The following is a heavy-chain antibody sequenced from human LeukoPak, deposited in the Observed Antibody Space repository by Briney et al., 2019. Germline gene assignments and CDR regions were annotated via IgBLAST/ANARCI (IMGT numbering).Heavy chain of an antibody. CDR1: GFTFSSYA. J-gene: IGHJ4*02. CDR3: AKTRPLDSSSWSHRDY. V-gene: IGHV3-23*01. D-gene: IGHD6-13*01. CDR2: ISGSGDST. Sequence: GGSLRLSCAASGFTFSSYAMSWVRQAPGKGLEWVSAISGSGDSTYYGDSVKGRFTISRDNSKNTLYLQMNSLRAEDTAVYYCAKTRPLDSSSWSHRDYWGQGTLVTVSS.